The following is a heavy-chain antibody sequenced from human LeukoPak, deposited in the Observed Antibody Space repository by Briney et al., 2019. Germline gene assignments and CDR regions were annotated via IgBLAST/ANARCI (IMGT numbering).Heavy chain of an antibody. CDR1: GGSISSGDYY. CDR2: IYYSGST. Sequence: SETLSLTCTVSGGSISSGDYYWSWIRQPPGKGLEWIGYIYYSGSTYYNPSLKSRVTISVDTSKNQFSLKLSSVTAADTAVYYCARAATGLWFGELLFWFDPWGQGTLVTVSS. CDR3: ARAATGLWFGELLFWFDP. D-gene: IGHD3-10*01. V-gene: IGHV4-30-4*01. J-gene: IGHJ5*02.